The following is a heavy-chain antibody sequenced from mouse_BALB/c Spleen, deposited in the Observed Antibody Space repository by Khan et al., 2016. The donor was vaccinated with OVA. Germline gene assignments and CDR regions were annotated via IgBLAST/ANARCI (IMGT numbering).Heavy chain of an antibody. CDR1: GFTFSTYG. V-gene: IGHV5-6*01. Sequence: EVELVESGGDLVKPGGSLKLSCAASGFTFSTYGMSWVRQAPDKRLEWVATVSTGGSYTYYPDSVKGRFTISRDNAKNTLYLQKGGLRSEDKAMFYCTRLAYYYDSEGFAYWGQGTLVTVSA. J-gene: IGHJ3*01. D-gene: IGHD1-1*01. CDR3: TRLAYYYDSEGFAY. CDR2: VSTGGSYT.